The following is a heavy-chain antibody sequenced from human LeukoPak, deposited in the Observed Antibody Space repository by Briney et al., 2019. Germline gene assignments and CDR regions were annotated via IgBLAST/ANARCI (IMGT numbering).Heavy chain of an antibody. D-gene: IGHD2-2*01. CDR2: IRSRSSYI. CDR3: ARGSSTHGEYYFDY. CDR1: GFTFSSYS. Sequence: PGGALRLSCAASGFTFSSYSMNTVPQAPGKGLEWVSPIRSRSSYIYYADSVKGRFTISIDNAKNSLDLQMNSLRAEDTAVYYCARGSSTHGEYYFDYWGQGALVTVSS. V-gene: IGHV3-21*01. J-gene: IGHJ4*02.